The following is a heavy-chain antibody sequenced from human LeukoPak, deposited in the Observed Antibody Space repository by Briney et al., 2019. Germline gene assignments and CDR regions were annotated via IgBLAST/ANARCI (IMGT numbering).Heavy chain of an antibody. CDR2: ISHSGST. CDR3: ARGGLDYFDS. V-gene: IGHV4-38-2*02. D-gene: IGHD6-19*01. Sequence: PSETLSLTCTVSGYSISSGYYWGRIRQPPGKGLEWIATISHSGSTYYNPSLKSQVTISVDTSKNQFSLKLSSVTAADTAVYYCARGGLDYFDSWGQGTLATVSS. J-gene: IGHJ4*02. CDR1: GYSISSGYY.